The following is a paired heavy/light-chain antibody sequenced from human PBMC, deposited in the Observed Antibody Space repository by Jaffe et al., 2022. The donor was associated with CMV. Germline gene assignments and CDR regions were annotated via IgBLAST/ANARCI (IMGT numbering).Heavy chain of an antibody. D-gene: IGHD3-10*01. J-gene: IGHJ4*02. CDR3: ARAAGDSTYGWGYFDY. CDR1: GFTFSNYE. Sequence: EVQLVESGGGLVQPGGSLRLSCAASGFTFSNYEMNWVRQAPGKGLEWVSFISSGDRTTYYADSVKGRFTISRDNAKNSLYLQMSSLRVEDTAVYYCARAAGDSTYGWGYFDYWGQGSLVTVSS. CDR2: ISSGDRTT. V-gene: IGHV3-48*03.
Light chain of an antibody. CDR1: TRHHTYA. CDR3: QTWVTGSRV. Sequence: QLVLTQSPSASASLGASVNLTCTLSTRHHTYAIAWHRQRPEKGPRYLMKLNNDGSHIRGDGIPDRFSGSSSGAARYLTISSLQSEDEADYYCQTWVTGSRVFGGGTKLTVL. V-gene: IGLV4-69*02. J-gene: IGLJ3*02. CDR2: LNNDGSH.